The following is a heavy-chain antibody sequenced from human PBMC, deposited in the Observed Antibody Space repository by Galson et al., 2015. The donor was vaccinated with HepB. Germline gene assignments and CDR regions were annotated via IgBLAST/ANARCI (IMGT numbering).Heavy chain of an antibody. CDR3: ATGARGDLDYVWGSYRSPFDY. D-gene: IGHD3-16*02. CDR2: FDPEDGET. CDR1: GSTLTGLS. Sequence: SVKVSCKVSGSTLTGLSMHWVRQAPGKGLEWMGGFDPEDGETIYAQKFQGRVTMTEDTSTDTAYMELSSLRSEDTAVYYCATGARGDLDYVWGSYRSPFDYRGQGTLVTVSS. J-gene: IGHJ4*02. V-gene: IGHV1-24*01.